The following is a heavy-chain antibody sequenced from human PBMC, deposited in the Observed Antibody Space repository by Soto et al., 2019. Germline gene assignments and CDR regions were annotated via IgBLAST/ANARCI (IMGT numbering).Heavy chain of an antibody. CDR2: IIPVFDKA. V-gene: IGHV1-69*01. Sequence: QVQLVQSGADVKKPGSSVKVSCKTSGGSFGSSAISWVRQAPAQGLEWMGEIIPVFDKANYAQNFKGRLTITADELTGTVFTELSSLRSEDTALYFCARLRRDWGDAFDLWGLGTLVTVSS. D-gene: IGHD3-16*01. CDR1: GGSFGSSA. J-gene: IGHJ3*01. CDR3: ARLRRDWGDAFDL.